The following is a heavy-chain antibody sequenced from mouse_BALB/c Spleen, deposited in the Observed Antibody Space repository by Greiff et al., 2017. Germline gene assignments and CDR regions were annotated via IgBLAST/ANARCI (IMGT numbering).Heavy chain of an antibody. CDR2: IWAGGST. V-gene: IGHV2-9*02. CDR3: ARDGSTMITTEAMDY. Sequence: QVQLQQSGPGLVAPSQSLSITCTVSGFSLTSYGVHWVRQPPGKGLEWLGVIWAGGSTNYNSALMSRLSISKDNSKSQVFLKMNSLQTDDTAMYYCARDGSTMITTEAMDYWGQGTSVTVSS. D-gene: IGHD2-4*01. J-gene: IGHJ4*01. CDR1: GFSLTSYG.